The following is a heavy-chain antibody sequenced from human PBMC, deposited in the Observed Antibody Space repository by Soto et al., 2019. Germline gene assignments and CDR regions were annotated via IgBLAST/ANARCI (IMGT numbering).Heavy chain of an antibody. J-gene: IGHJ4*02. D-gene: IGHD3-22*01. CDR3: AHRRPYDDSSGWGYFDS. V-gene: IGHV2-5*01. Sequence: QITLKESGPTLVKPTQTLTLTCTFSGFSLSTSGVAVGWIRQPPGKALEWLALIYWNDDQLYSPSLNSRLTITKDTFRNRVVLTLTNMDPVDTGTYFCAHRRPYDDSSGWGYFDSWGQGILVTVSS. CDR2: IYWNDDQ. CDR1: GFSLSTSGVA.